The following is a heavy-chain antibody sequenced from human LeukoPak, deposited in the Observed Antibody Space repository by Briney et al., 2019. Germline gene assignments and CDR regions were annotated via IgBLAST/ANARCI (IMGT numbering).Heavy chain of an antibody. D-gene: IGHD6-19*01. Sequence: PGGSLRLSCAASGFTFSDYYISWIRQAPGKGLGWVSYISSSNGYTNYADSVKGRFTISRDNAKNSLYLQMNSLRAEDTAVYYCARYRQWLFPDYWGQGTLVTVSS. CDR2: ISSSNGYT. J-gene: IGHJ4*02. V-gene: IGHV3-11*06. CDR1: GFTFSDYY. CDR3: ARYRQWLFPDY.